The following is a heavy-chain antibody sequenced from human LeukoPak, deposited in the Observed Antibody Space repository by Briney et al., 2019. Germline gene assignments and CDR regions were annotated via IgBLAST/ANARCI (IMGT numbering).Heavy chain of an antibody. V-gene: IGHV4-61*02. J-gene: IGHJ3*02. Sequence: PSQTLSLTCTVSGGSISSGSYYWGWIRQPGGKGLEWIVRIYTSARTNYNPSLKSRVTISVHTSKTQFSLKLSSVTAADTAVYYRARDGPSDAFDIWGQGTMVTVSS. D-gene: IGHD3/OR15-3a*01. CDR1: GGSISSGSYY. CDR3: ARDGPSDAFDI. CDR2: IYTSART.